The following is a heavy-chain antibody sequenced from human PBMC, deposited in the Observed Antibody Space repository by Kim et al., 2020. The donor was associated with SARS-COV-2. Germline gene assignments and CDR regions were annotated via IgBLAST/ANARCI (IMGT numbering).Heavy chain of an antibody. V-gene: IGHV4-39*07. J-gene: IGHJ5*02. CDR1: GGSISSSSYY. Sequence: SETLSLTCTVSGGSISSSSYYWGWIRQPPGKGLEWIGSIYYSGSTYYNPSLKSRVTISVDTSKNQFSLKLSSVTAADTAVYYCARLWDGYNWLWWFDPWGQGTLVTVSS. CDR2: IYYSGST. CDR3: ARLWDGYNWLWWFDP. D-gene: IGHD5-12*01.